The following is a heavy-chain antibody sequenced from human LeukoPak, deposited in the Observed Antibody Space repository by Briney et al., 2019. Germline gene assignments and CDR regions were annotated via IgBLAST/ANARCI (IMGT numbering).Heavy chain of an antibody. CDR3: ANTESKYCSGGSCYPGY. Sequence: PGGSLRLSCAASGFTFSSYAMSWVRQAPGKGLEWVSAISGSGGSTYYADSVKGRFTISRDNSKNTLYLQMNSLRAEDTAVYYCANTESKYCSGGSCYPGYWGQGTLVTVSS. J-gene: IGHJ4*02. CDR2: ISGSGGST. D-gene: IGHD2-15*01. CDR1: GFTFSSYA. V-gene: IGHV3-23*01.